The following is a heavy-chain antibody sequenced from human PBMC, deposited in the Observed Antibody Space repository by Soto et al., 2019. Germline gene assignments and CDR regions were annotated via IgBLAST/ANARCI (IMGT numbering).Heavy chain of an antibody. CDR1: GFTFSSYS. Sequence: GGSLRLSCAASGFTFSSYSINWVRQAPGKGLEWVSYISSSSSTIYYADSVKGRFTISRDNAKNSLYLQMNSLRAEDTAVYYCARDLRPLDYWGQGTLVTVSS. CDR3: ARDLRPLDY. J-gene: IGHJ4*02. V-gene: IGHV3-48*01. CDR2: ISSSSSTI. D-gene: IGHD3-16*01.